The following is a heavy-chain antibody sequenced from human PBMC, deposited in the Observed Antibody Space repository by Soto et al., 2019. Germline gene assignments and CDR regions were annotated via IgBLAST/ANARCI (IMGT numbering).Heavy chain of an antibody. CDR3: AKNQGVELVPLATVDWFDP. CDR1: GFIFENFG. J-gene: IGHJ5*02. D-gene: IGHD1-26*01. CDR2: ISGSGFKK. Sequence: PVGSLRLSCAASGFIFENFGMSWFRQAPVNGLEWISSISGSGFKKYYADSVKGRFTISRDNSKSTVYLELNNLSAEDTAVYHCAKNQGVELVPLATVDWFDPWGQGSVVTVSS. V-gene: IGHV3-23*01.